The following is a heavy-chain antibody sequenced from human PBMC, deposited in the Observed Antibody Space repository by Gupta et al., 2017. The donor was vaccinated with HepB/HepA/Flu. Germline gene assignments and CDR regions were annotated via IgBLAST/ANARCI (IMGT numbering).Heavy chain of an antibody. CDR1: GGSFSGYY. Sequence: QVQLQQWGAGLLKPSETLSLTCAVYGGSFSGYYWSWIRQPPGKGLEWIGEINHSGSTNYNPSLKSRVTISVDTSKNQFSLKLSSVTAADTAVYYCARAPVPPRYYYYYMDVWGKGTTVTVSS. D-gene: IGHD2-2*01. J-gene: IGHJ6*03. CDR3: ARAPVPPRYYYYYMDV. V-gene: IGHV4-34*01. CDR2: INHSGST.